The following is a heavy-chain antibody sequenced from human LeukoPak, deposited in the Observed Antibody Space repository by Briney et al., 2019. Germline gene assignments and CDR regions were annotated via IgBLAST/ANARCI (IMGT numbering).Heavy chain of an antibody. CDR2: ITWNSGSI. Sequence: QAGGSLRLSCAASGFRFDDYAMYWVRKAPGKGLEWVSGITWNSGSIDYADSVKGRFTISRDNAKNSLYLQMNSLRVEDMALYYCARGGGNDFWSGYHDFWGQGTLVTVSS. J-gene: IGHJ4*02. CDR3: ARGGGNDFWSGYHDF. CDR1: GFRFDDYA. V-gene: IGHV3-9*03. D-gene: IGHD3-3*01.